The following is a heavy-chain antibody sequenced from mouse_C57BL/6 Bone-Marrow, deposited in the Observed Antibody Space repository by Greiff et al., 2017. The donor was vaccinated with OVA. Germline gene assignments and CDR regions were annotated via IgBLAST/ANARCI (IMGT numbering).Heavy chain of an antibody. Sequence: QVQLQQPGAELVKPGASVQLSCKASGYTFTSYWMHWVKQRPGRGLEWLGRIDPNSGGTKYNEKFKSKATLTVDKPSSTAYMQLSSLTSEDSAVYYCAHYGAGYFDVWGTGTTVTVSS. CDR1: GYTFTSYW. V-gene: IGHV1-72*01. J-gene: IGHJ1*03. CDR3: AHYGAGYFDV. D-gene: IGHD1-1*01. CDR2: IDPNSGGT.